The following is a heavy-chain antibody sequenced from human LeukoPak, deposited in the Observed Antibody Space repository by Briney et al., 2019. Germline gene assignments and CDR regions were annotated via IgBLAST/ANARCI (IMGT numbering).Heavy chain of an antibody. V-gene: IGHV3-53*01. J-gene: IGHJ4*02. CDR3: ARALNYGSGAIDY. CDR2: IYSGGST. D-gene: IGHD3-10*01. CDR1: GFTVCNNY. Sequence: GGSLRLSCAASGFTVCNNYMSWVRQAPGKGLEWVSVIYSGGSTYYADSVKGRFTISRDNSKNTLYLQMNSLRAEDTAMYYCARALNYGSGAIDYWGQGTLVTVSS.